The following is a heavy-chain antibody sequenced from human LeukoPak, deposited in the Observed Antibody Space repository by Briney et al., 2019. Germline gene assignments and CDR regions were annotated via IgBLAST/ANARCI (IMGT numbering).Heavy chain of an antibody. CDR3: ARLSPSGYSSNWAWFDP. CDR2: IYYIGST. J-gene: IGHJ5*02. V-gene: IGHV4-59*08. Sequence: KPSETLSLTCTGSGVSIISYYWSSIRQPPGKGLEWIGHIYYIGSTNYNPSLKSRVTISVDTPKNQFSLKLSSVTAADTAVYSCARLSPSGYSSNWAWFDPWGQGTLVTVSS. CDR1: GVSIISYY. D-gene: IGHD6-13*01.